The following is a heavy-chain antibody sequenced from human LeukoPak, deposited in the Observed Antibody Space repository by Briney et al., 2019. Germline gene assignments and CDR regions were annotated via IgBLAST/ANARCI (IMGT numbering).Heavy chain of an antibody. CDR3: AKVTYGSGTYGAFDS. Sequence: PGGTLRLSCAASGFTFSSHGMSWVRQAPGKGLEWVSTISGSGDYTYYADSVKGRFTISRDNSKNTLYLQMNSLRAEDTAIYYCAKVTYGSGTYGAFDSWGQGTLVTVFS. V-gene: IGHV3-23*01. D-gene: IGHD3-10*01. J-gene: IGHJ4*02. CDR1: GFTFSSHG. CDR2: ISGSGDYT.